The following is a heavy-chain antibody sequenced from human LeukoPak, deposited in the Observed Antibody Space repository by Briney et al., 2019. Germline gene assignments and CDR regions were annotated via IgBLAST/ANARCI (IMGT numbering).Heavy chain of an antibody. J-gene: IGHJ4*02. V-gene: IGHV3-23*01. Sequence: PGGSLRLSCAASGFIFSNYGMNWVRQAPGKGLEWVAAISASGSATSYADSVRGRFTISRDNSKSTTYLQMNSLRAEDTAVFYCAKDLYLRDFWGGYFDYWARESRSPSPQ. D-gene: IGHD3-3*01. CDR3: AKDLYLRDFWGGYFDY. CDR2: ISASGSAT. CDR1: GFIFSNYG.